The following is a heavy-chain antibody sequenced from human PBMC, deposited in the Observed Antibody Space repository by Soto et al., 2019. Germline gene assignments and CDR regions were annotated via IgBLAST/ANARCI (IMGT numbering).Heavy chain of an antibody. CDR1: GGTFSSYA. J-gene: IGHJ4*02. V-gene: IGHV1-69*13. Sequence: SVKVSCKASGGTFSSYAISWVRQAPGQGLEWMGGIIPIFGTANYAQKFQGRVTITADESASTAYMELSSLRSEDTAVYYCARDLVRVAAAGTYPFDYWGQGTLVTVSS. CDR3: ARDLVRVAAAGTYPFDY. CDR2: IIPIFGTA. D-gene: IGHD6-13*01.